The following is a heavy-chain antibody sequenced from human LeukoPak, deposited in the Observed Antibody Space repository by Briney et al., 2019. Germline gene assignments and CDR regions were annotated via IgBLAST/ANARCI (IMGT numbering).Heavy chain of an antibody. CDR2: INHSGRT. CDR3: ARAGYYYDSKRKFDP. V-gene: IGHV4-34*01. CDR1: GGSFCGYY. Sequence: SETLSLTCAVYGGSFCGYYWTWIRQPPGRGLEWIGEINHSGRTNYNPSLKSRVSISLDMSKNQFSLKLSSVTAADTAVYYCARAGYYYDSKRKFDPWGQGTLVTVSS. D-gene: IGHD3-22*01. J-gene: IGHJ5*02.